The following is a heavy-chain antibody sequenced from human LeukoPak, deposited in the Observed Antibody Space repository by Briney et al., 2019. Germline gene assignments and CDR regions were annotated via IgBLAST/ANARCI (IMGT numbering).Heavy chain of an antibody. CDR2: ISAYNGNT. CDR1: GYTFTSHG. V-gene: IGHV1-18*01. J-gene: IGHJ4*02. Sequence: ASVTVSCKSSGYTFTSHGISWVRQPPGQGLEWMGLISAYNGNTNYAQKLQGRGTMTTDTYTSTAYMELRSLRSDDAAVYYCARGSIMITFGGVSDYWGQGTLVTVSS. D-gene: IGHD3-16*01. CDR3: ARGSIMITFGGVSDY.